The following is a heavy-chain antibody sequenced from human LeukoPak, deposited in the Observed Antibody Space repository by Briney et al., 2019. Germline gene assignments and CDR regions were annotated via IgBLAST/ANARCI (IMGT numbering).Heavy chain of an antibody. Sequence: SGTLSLTCGVSGGSITTTNYWSWVRQPPGGGLEWIGEVSLAGRTRYNPSLKNRVNISIDESKNHLYLNLASVTAADTAVYYCSRESGPFCPCGHWGQGTLVAVTS. CDR3: SRESGPFCPCGH. V-gene: IGHV4-4*02. J-gene: IGHJ4*02. CDR2: VSLAGRT. D-gene: IGHD1-26*01. CDR1: GGSITTTNY.